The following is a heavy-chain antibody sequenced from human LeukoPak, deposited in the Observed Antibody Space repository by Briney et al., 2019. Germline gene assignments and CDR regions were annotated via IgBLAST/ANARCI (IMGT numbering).Heavy chain of an antibody. D-gene: IGHD5-24*01. V-gene: IGHV3-48*03. CDR3: ARRSGRRYEY. J-gene: IGHJ4*02. CDR2: ISGGGEST. Sequence: GSLRLSCAASGFTFGSYEMNWVRHAPGRGLEWVSHISGGGESTVYPDAVKGRFTISRDNAKNSLYLQMNSLRVEDTGVYYCARRSGRRYEYWGQGVLVTVSP. CDR1: GFTFGSYE.